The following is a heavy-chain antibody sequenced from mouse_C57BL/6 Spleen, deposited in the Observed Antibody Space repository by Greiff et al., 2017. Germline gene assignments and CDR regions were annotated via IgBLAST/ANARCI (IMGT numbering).Heavy chain of an antibody. Sequence: EVHLVESGGGLVQPGGSLSLSCAASGFTFTDYYMSWVRQPPGKALEWLGFIRNKANGYTTEYSASVKGRFTISRDNSQSILYLQMNALRAEDSATYYCARYPSHYYGSSYFDYWGQGTTLTVSS. CDR3: ARYPSHYYGSSYFDY. J-gene: IGHJ2*01. CDR2: IRNKANGYTT. CDR1: GFTFTDYY. V-gene: IGHV7-3*01. D-gene: IGHD1-1*01.